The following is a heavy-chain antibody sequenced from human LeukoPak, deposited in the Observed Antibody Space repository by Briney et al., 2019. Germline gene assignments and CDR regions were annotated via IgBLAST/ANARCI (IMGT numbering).Heavy chain of an antibody. Sequence: PGGSLRLSCAASGFTFSSYAMSWVRQAPGKGLEWVSAISGSGGSTYYADSVKGRFTISRDNSKNTLYLQMNSLRAEDTAVYYCAKDKGTPEIYYYGMDVWGQGTTVTVSS. CDR3: AKDKGTPEIYYYGMDV. D-gene: IGHD1-14*01. CDR2: ISGSGGST. J-gene: IGHJ6*02. V-gene: IGHV3-23*01. CDR1: GFTFSSYA.